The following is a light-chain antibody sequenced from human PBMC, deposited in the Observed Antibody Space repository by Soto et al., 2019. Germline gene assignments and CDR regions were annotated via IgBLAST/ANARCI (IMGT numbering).Light chain of an antibody. CDR2: KAS. CDR1: QSVNIW. CDR3: QQDNTYSRT. Sequence: DIQMTQSPSTLSASVGDRVTITCRASQSVNIWLAWYQQKPGKAPKLLIYKASSLESGVPSRFSGSGSGTEFTLTISSLQPDDLATYYGQQDNTYSRTFGQGTKVEIK. J-gene: IGKJ1*01. V-gene: IGKV1-5*03.